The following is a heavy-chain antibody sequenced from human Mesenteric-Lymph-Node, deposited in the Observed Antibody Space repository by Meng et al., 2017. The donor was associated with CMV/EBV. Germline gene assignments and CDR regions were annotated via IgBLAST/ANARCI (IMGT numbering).Heavy chain of an antibody. D-gene: IGHD3/OR15-3a*01. J-gene: IGHJ6*02. Sequence: GGSLRLSCTVPEFTFSSSAMSWVRQAPGKGLEWVSLISGSASSTYYADSVKGRFTISRDNSKNTLHLQMNSLRADDTAVYYCAKLLNDFLVAPYYYAMDVWGQGTTVTVSS. CDR2: ISGSASST. CDR3: AKLLNDFLVAPYYYAMDV. CDR1: EFTFSSSA. V-gene: IGHV3-23*01.